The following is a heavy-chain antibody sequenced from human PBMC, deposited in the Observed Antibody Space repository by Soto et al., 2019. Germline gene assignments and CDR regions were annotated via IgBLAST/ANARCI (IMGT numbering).Heavy chain of an antibody. J-gene: IGHJ6*02. CDR1: GYSFTSYW. Sequence: PGESLKISCKGSGYSFTSYWISWVRQMPGKGLEWMGRIDPSDSYTNYSPSFQGQVTISADKSIRTAYLQWSSLKASDTAMYYCARHSSSSYYYYYGMDVWGQGTTVTVSS. D-gene: IGHD6-6*01. CDR3: ARHSSSSYYYYYGMDV. V-gene: IGHV5-10-1*04. CDR2: IDPSDSYT.